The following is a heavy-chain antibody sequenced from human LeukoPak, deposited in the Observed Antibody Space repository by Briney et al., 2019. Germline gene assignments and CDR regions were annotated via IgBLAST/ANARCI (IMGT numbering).Heavy chain of an antibody. Sequence: ASVKVSCKASGGTFSSYLISWVRQAPGQGLEWMGRIIPILGIANYAQKFQGRVTIAADKSTSTAYMELSSLRSEDTAVYYCARARDYYDSSGYVDFDYWGQGTLVTVSS. D-gene: IGHD3-22*01. CDR2: IIPILGIA. J-gene: IGHJ4*02. CDR1: GGTFSSYL. V-gene: IGHV1-69*04. CDR3: ARARDYYDSSGYVDFDY.